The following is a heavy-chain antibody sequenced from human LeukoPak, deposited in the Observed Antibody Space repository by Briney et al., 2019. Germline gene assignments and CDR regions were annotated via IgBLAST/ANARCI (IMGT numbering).Heavy chain of an antibody. V-gene: IGHV4-34*01. D-gene: IGHD3-16*02. CDR3: ARDKYDYVWGSYRYIDY. J-gene: IGHJ4*02. Sequence: SETLSLTCAVYGGSFSGYYWGWIRQPPGKGLEWIGEINHSGSTNYKPSLKSRVTISVDTSKNQFSLKLSSVTAADTAVYYCARDKYDYVWGSYRYIDYWGQGTLVTVSS. CDR1: GGSFSGYY. CDR2: INHSGST.